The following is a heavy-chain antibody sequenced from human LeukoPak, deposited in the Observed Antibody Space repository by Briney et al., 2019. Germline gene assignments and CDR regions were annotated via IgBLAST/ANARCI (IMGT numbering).Heavy chain of an antibody. D-gene: IGHD6-19*01. CDR1: GFTVSSNY. CDR3: ARDLAVAGTLYYFDY. CDR2: IYSGGST. J-gene: IGHJ4*02. Sequence: PGGSLRLSCAASGFTVSSNYMSWVRQAPGKGLERVSVIYSGGSTYYADSVKGRFTISRDNSKNTLYLQMNSLRAEDTAVYYCARDLAVAGTLYYFDYWGQGTLVTVSS. V-gene: IGHV3-66*01.